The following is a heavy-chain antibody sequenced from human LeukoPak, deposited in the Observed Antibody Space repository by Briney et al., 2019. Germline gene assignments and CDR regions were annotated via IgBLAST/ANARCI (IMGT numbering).Heavy chain of an antibody. CDR3: AREGRGGHNFDY. Sequence: SETLSLTCAVSDESFSGYYWNWIRQPPGRGLEWIGEINYSGSTQYHPSLKSRVSMSVDKSKKQVYLKLNSVAVADTAVYYCAREGRGGHNFDYWGQGTLAIVSS. CDR2: INYSGST. D-gene: IGHD2-15*01. V-gene: IGHV4-34*01. CDR1: DESFSGYY. J-gene: IGHJ4*02.